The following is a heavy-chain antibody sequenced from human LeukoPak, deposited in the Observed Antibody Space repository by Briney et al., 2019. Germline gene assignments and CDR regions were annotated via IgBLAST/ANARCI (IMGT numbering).Heavy chain of an antibody. J-gene: IGHJ4*02. CDR3: AIQPEYSSGWSQLASGGFDC. CDR2: IYYSGST. V-gene: IGHV4-31*03. D-gene: IGHD6-19*01. CDR1: GGSISSGGYY. Sequence: SETLSPTCTVSGGSISSGGYYWSWIRQHPGKGLEWIGYIYYSGSTYYNPSLKSRVTISVDTSKNQFSLKLSSVTAADTAVYYCAIQPEYSSGWSQLASGGFDCWGQGTLVTVSS.